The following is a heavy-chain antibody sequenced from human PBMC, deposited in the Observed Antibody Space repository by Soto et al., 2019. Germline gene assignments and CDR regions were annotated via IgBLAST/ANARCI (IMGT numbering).Heavy chain of an antibody. Sequence: GDALKISCKGSGYNFPSYWISWGRQMPGKGLEGMGSIEPSDSCTNYSPSFQGHVTISADKSISAAYLQWSSLTASDTAMYYCARQGTTDYSSYYGLDVWGQGTTVTVSS. CDR1: GYNFPSYW. D-gene: IGHD4-4*01. J-gene: IGHJ6*02. V-gene: IGHV5-10-1*01. CDR2: IEPSDSCT. CDR3: ARQGTTDYSSYYGLDV.